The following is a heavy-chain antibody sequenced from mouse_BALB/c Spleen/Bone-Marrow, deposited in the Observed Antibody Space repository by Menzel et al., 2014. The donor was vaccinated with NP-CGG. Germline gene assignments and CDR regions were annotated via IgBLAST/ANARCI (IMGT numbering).Heavy chain of an antibody. CDR2: IRNEANGYTT. J-gene: IGHJ2*01. D-gene: IGHD1-1*01. CDR3: ARDMGLLRFDY. Sequence: EVKLVESGGGLVQPGGSLRLSCATSGFTFTDYYMSWVRQPPGKALEWLGFIRNEANGYTTEYSASVKGRFTISRDNSQSIPYLQMNTLRAEDSATYYCARDMGLLRFDYWGQGTTLTVSS. CDR1: GFTFTDYY. V-gene: IGHV7-3*02.